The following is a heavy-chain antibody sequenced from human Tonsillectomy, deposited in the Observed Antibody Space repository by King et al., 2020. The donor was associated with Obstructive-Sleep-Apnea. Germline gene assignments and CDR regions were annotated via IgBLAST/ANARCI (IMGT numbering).Heavy chain of an antibody. Sequence: VQLVESGAEVKKPGASVKVSCKASGYTFTGHYMHWVRQAPGQGLEWMGRINPNSGDTNYAQKFQGRVTMTRDTSISTAYMELSRLTSDDTAVYYCASRPNSGWLYWGQGTLVTVSS. CDR2: INPNSGDT. CDR1: GYTFTGHY. CDR3: ASRPNSGWLY. J-gene: IGHJ4*02. D-gene: IGHD6-19*01. V-gene: IGHV1-2*02.